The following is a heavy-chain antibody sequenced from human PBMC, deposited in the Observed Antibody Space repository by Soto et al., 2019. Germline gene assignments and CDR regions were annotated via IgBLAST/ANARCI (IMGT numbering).Heavy chain of an antibody. V-gene: IGHV4-59*01. D-gene: IGHD4-17*01. CDR2: IFYSGST. CDR3: ARRYGSAFDI. Sequence: QVQLQESGPGLVKPSETLSLTCTVSGGSISSYYWSWIRQPQGKGLEWIGYIFYSGSTNYNPSLKSRVTISVDTSKNQYSLKLSSVTAADTAVYYCARRYGSAFDIWGHGTMVTVSS. CDR1: GGSISSYY. J-gene: IGHJ3*02.